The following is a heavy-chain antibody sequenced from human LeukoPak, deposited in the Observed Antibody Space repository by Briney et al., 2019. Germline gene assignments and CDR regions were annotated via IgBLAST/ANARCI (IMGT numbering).Heavy chain of an antibody. CDR1: EFTFSDYW. CDR2: ISSSSSYI. D-gene: IGHD2-15*01. V-gene: IGHV3-21*01. Sequence: GGSLRLSCAASEFTFSDYWMSWVRQAPGKGLEWVSSISSSSSYIYYADSVKGRFTISRDNAKNSLYLQMNSLRAEDTAVYYCARAYCSGGSCYPHYYFDYWGQGTLVTVSS. CDR3: ARAYCSGGSCYPHYYFDY. J-gene: IGHJ4*02.